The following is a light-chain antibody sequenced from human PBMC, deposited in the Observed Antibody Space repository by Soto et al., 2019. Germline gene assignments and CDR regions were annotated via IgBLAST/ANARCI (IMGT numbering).Light chain of an antibody. CDR3: AACDDSLNGYV. CDR2: SNN. V-gene: IGLV1-44*01. Sequence: QSVLTQPPSASGTPGQRVTISCSGSSSNIGSNAVSWYQQLPGTAPKLLIYSNNHRPSGVPARFSGSTSGASASLAISGLQHEDEADYYCAACDDSLNGYVFGTGTKVTVL. J-gene: IGLJ1*01. CDR1: SSNIGSNA.